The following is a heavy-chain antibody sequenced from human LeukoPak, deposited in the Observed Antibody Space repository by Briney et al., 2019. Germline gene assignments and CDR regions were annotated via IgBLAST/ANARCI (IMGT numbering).Heavy chain of an antibody. Sequence: GGSLRLSCAASGFTFSSYAMSWVRQAPGKGLEWVSAISGSGGSTYYADSVKGGFTISRDNAKNTLNLQMNSLRAEDTAVYYCARDLGQYYDTSDNWFDPWGQGTLVTVSS. CDR1: GFTFSSYA. CDR3: ARDLGQYYDTSDNWFDP. D-gene: IGHD3-22*01. J-gene: IGHJ5*02. V-gene: IGHV3-23*01. CDR2: ISGSGGST.